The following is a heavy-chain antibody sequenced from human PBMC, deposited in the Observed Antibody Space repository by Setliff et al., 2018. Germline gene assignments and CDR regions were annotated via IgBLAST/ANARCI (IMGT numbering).Heavy chain of an antibody. D-gene: IGHD3-10*01. V-gene: IGHV4-4*08. CDR2: IYSSGST. J-gene: IGHJ6*03. Sequence: SETLSLTCTVSGDTLSVYYWSWVRQSPGQGLEWIGYIYSSGSTNYNPSLESRVTILIDKSKNQFSLNLTSVTAADTAVYYCARAYYYASGNSHNYYMDVWGKGTAVTV. CDR1: GDTLSVYY. CDR3: ARAYYYASGNSHNYYMDV.